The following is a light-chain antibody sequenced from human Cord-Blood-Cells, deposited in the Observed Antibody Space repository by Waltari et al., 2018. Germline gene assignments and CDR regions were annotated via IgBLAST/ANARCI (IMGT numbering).Light chain of an antibody. CDR1: QSFIRY. Sequence: EIVLTQYPATLSLSPGERATLSCRASQSFIRYLAWYQQKPGRAHRLLIYDASKRATGIPARFSGRVSVTDFTLTSSSLGPVVFAVYYGQQRSNWPPALTFGGGTKVEIK. CDR3: QQRSNWPPALT. V-gene: IGKV3-11*01. J-gene: IGKJ4*01. CDR2: DAS.